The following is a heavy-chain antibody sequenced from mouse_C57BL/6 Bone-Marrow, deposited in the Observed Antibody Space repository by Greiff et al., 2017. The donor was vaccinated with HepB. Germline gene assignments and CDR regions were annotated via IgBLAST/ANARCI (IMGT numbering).Heavy chain of an antibody. V-gene: IGHV5-4*03. CDR3: ARGGTGTFAY. CDR1: GFTFSSFA. Sequence: EVNVVESGGGLVKPGGSLKLSCAASGFTFSSFAMSWVRQTPEKRLEWVATISDGGSYTYYPDNVKGRFTISRDNAKNNLYLQMSHLKSEDTAMYYCARGGTGTFAYWGQGTLVTVSA. J-gene: IGHJ3*01. D-gene: IGHD4-1*01. CDR2: ISDGGSYT.